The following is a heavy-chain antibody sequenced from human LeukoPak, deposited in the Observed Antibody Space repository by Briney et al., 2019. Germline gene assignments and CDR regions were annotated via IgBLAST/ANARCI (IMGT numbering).Heavy chain of an antibody. V-gene: IGHV4-59*13. CDR3: ARGTMVVTYAFDI. J-gene: IGHJ3*02. Sequence: PSETLSLTCTASRGSISSYYWSWIRQPPGKGLEWIGYIYYSGSTNYNPSLKSRVTISVDTSKNQFSLRLSSVTAADTAVYYCARGTMVVTYAFDIWGQGTMVTVSS. CDR1: RGSISSYY. CDR2: IYYSGST. D-gene: IGHD4-23*01.